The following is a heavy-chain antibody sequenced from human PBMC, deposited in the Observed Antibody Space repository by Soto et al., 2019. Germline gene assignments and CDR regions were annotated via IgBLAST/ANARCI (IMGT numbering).Heavy chain of an antibody. D-gene: IGHD4-17*01. CDR2: IIPILGIA. CDR1: GGTFSSYT. CDR3: ARVFATVTRGRSDY. Sequence: QVQLVQSGAEVKKPGSSVKVSCKASGGTFSSYTISWVRQAPGQGLEWMGRIIPILGIANYTQKFQGRVTITADKSTSTAYMELSSLRSEDTAVYYCARVFATVTRGRSDYWGQGTLVTVSS. J-gene: IGHJ4*02. V-gene: IGHV1-69*02.